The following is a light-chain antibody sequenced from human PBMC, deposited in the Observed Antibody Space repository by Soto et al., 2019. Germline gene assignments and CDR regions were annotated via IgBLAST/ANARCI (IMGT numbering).Light chain of an antibody. CDR2: GNN. V-gene: IGLV1-40*01. CDR3: QSYDSSLSAFV. Sequence: QSVLTQPPSVSGAPGQRVTLSCTGSSSNIGAGFDAHWYQQFPGTAPKLLIYGNNNRPSGVPDRFSASKSGTSASPAITGLQAEDEADYYCQSYDSSLSAFVFGTGTKVTVL. CDR1: SSNIGAGFD. J-gene: IGLJ1*01.